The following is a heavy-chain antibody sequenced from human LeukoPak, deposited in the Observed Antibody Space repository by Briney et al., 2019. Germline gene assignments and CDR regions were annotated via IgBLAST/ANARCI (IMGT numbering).Heavy chain of an antibody. Sequence: PSETLSLTCTVSGGSISSSSYYWSWLRQPPGKGLQWIGYIYYSGSTYYNPSLKSRVTISVDTSKNQFSLKLSSVTAADTAVYYCAREPYSSSPSVEYFDLWGRGTLVTVSS. V-gene: IGHV4-30-4*08. CDR2: IYYSGST. CDR1: GGSISSSSYY. CDR3: AREPYSSSPSVEYFDL. D-gene: IGHD6-6*01. J-gene: IGHJ2*01.